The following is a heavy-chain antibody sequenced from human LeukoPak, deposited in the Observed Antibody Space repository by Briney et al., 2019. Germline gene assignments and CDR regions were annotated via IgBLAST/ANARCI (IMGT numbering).Heavy chain of an antibody. Sequence: GESLKISCEGSGYNFATYWIAWVRQMPGKGLEWMGIIYPRDSDTRYSPSFQGQVTISVDKSISTAYLHWSSLKASDTAMYYCARSSYSSWYRPEYFQYWGQGTLVTVSS. J-gene: IGHJ1*01. V-gene: IGHV5-51*01. D-gene: IGHD6-19*01. CDR2: IYPRDSDT. CDR3: ARSSYSSWYRPEYFQY. CDR1: GYNFATYW.